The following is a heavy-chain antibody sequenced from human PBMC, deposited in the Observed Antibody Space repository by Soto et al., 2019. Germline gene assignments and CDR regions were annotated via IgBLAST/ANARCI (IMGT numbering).Heavy chain of an antibody. CDR1: GGSISSGDCY. V-gene: IGHV4-30-4*01. J-gene: IGHJ4*02. CDR2: IFYTGST. CDR3: ARGRYCSGGSCILDLDY. D-gene: IGHD2-15*01. Sequence: PSETLSLTCTVSGGSISSGDCYWGWIRQSPGKGLEWIGYIFYTGSTYYNSSLKSRLTISIDTSKNQFSLKLSSVTAADTAVYYCARGRYCSGGSCILDLDYWGQGTLVTVSS.